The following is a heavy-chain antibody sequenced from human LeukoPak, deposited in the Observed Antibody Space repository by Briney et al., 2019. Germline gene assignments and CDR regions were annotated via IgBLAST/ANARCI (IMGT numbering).Heavy chain of an antibody. CDR2: ISTAITTT. CDR3: ARDIGRRYDIDF. D-gene: IGHD3-22*01. CDR1: GFPLSNIP. J-gene: IGHJ4*02. Sequence: QPGGSLTLSCVLSGFPLSNIPMNWDRQAPGKGLEWVSYISTAITTTYYAESVKGRFTISRDNAKNSLYLQMNSLRVEDTAVYYCARDIGRRYDIDFWGQGTLVTVSS. V-gene: IGHV3-48*01.